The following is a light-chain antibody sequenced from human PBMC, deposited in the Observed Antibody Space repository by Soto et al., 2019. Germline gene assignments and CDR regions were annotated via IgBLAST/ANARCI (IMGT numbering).Light chain of an antibody. CDR2: EVT. CDR3: SSYRSGNRV. V-gene: IGLV2-14*01. CDR1: SSDVGGYHY. Sequence: QSALTQPPSVSVAPGQSITISCTGSSSDVGGYHYVSWYQQHPVKAPKLMFYEVTNRPSGVSNRFSGSKTGNTAYLTIAGLEAEDEDDYYCSSYRSGNRVFGGGTKLTVL. J-gene: IGLJ3*02.